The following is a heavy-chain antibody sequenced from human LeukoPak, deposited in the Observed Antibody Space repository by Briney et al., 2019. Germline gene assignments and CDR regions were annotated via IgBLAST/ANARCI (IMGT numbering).Heavy chain of an antibody. Sequence: GGSLRLSCEASGFNFRIYTMNWVRQAPGRGLEWISYISSSASVTYYADSVKGRFTISRDNSKNTLYLQMNSLRAEDTAVYYCARARKSTSAATYYYYYYMDVWGKGTTVTVSS. CDR2: ISSSASVT. J-gene: IGHJ6*03. V-gene: IGHV3-48*01. CDR1: GFNFRIYT. CDR3: ARARKSTSAATYYYYYYMDV. D-gene: IGHD2-2*01.